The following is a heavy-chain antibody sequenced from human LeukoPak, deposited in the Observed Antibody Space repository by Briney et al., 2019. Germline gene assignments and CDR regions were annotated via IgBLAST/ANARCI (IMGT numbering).Heavy chain of an antibody. CDR3: ARGSSGYYYGYDY. CDR2: IGTAGDT. V-gene: IGHV3-13*01. D-gene: IGHD3-22*01. J-gene: IGHJ4*02. CDR1: GFTFSSYD. Sequence: QTGGSLRLSCAASGFTFSSYDMHWVRQATGKGLEWVSAIGTAGDTYYPGSVKGRFTISRENAKNSLYLQMNSLRAGDTAVYYCARGSSGYYYGYDYWGQGTLVTVSS.